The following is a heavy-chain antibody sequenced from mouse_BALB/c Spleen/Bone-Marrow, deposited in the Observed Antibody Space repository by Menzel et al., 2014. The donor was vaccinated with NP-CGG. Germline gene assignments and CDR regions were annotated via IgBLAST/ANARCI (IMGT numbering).Heavy chain of an antibody. CDR2: IWGDGST. CDR1: GFSLTGYG. D-gene: IGHD1-1*02. Sequence: VKLMESGPGLVAPSQSLSITCTVSGFSLTGYGVNWFRQPPGKGLEWLGMIWGDGSTDYNSALKSRLSISKDNSKSQDFLKMNSLQTDDTARYYCARDGGTGAMDYWGQGTSVTVSS. V-gene: IGHV2-6-7*01. J-gene: IGHJ4*01. CDR3: ARDGGTGAMDY.